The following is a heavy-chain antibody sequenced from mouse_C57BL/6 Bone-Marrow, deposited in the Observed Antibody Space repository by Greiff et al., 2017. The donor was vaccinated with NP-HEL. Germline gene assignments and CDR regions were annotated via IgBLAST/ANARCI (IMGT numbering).Heavy chain of an antibody. V-gene: IGHV1-19*01. D-gene: IGHD1-1*01. J-gene: IGHJ1*03. Sequence: VKLQQSGPVLVKPGASVKMSCKASGYTFTDYYMNWVKQSHGKSLEWIGVINPYNGSPSYTQKFKGKATLTVDKSSSTADLELNSLTSEDSAVYYCACRSGSSYWYFDVWGTGTTVTVSS. CDR2: INPYNGSP. CDR3: ACRSGSSYWYFDV. CDR1: GYTFTDYY.